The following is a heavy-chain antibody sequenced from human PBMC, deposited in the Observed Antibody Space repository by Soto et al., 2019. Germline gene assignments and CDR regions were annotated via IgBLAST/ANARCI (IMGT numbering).Heavy chain of an antibody. J-gene: IGHJ4*02. CDR2: IFPLTDIP. V-gene: IGHV1-69*02. Sequence: QVQLVQSGAEVKKPGSSVKVSCKASGGTFRNYPINWVRQAPGQGLEWMGSIFPLTDIPDYAQNFQARLTXXXDXTTNTAYMELSSLTSDDTAMYFCARGPLVVLNYFESWGQGTLVTVSS. CDR1: GGTFRNYP. CDR3: ARGPLVVLNYFES.